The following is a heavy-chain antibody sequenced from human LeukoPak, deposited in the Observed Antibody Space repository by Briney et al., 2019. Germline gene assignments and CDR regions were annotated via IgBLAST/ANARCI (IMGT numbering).Heavy chain of an antibody. Sequence: SETLSLTCTVSGGSISSYYWSWIRQPAGKGLEWIGRIYTSGSTNYNPSLKSRVSMSVDTSKNQFSLKLSSVTAADTAVYYCARGPGIAAAGPNYYYYGMDVWGQGTTVTVSS. CDR1: GGSISSYY. V-gene: IGHV4-4*07. J-gene: IGHJ6*02. CDR2: IYTSGST. CDR3: ARGPGIAAAGPNYYYYGMDV. D-gene: IGHD6-13*01.